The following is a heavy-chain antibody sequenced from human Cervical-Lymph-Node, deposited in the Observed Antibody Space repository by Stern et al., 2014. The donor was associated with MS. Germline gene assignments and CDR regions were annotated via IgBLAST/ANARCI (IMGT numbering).Heavy chain of an antibody. CDR2: IYPGDSDT. CDR3: ARHRQQTLYGMDV. Sequence: EVQLVESGAEVKKPGESLKISCKGSGYSFTKYWIGWVRQIPGKGLEWMGVIYPGDSDTRYSPSFQGRVTISADKSISTAYLQWSSLKASDTAMYYCARHRQQTLYGMDVWGQGTTVTVSS. D-gene: IGHD6-13*01. CDR1: GYSFTKYW. J-gene: IGHJ6*02. V-gene: IGHV5-51*01.